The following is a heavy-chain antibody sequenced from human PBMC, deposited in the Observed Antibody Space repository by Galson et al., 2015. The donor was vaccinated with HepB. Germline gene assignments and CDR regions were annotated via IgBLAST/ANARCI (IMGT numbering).Heavy chain of an antibody. CDR2: ISGSGGST. D-gene: IGHD1-26*01. CDR1: GFTFSSYA. V-gene: IGHV3-23*01. CDR3: AKDRGAVGATSRGGPFDY. Sequence: SLRLSCAASGFTFSSYAMSWVRQAPGKGLEWVSAISGSGGSTYYADSVKGRFTISRDNSKNTLYLQMNSLRAEDTAVYYCAKDRGAVGATSRGGPFDYCRQGTLLTVAS. J-gene: IGHJ4*02.